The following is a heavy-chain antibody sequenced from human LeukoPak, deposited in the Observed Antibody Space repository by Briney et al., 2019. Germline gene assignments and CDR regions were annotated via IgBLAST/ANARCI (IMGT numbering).Heavy chain of an antibody. CDR2: ISLNNGNT. Sequence: ASVKVSCKAPTDTFGSYGLTWVRQAPGQGLEWLGWISLNNGNTNYAQKFQSRVRMTTDTSTSTAYVEVRNLRSDDTAVYYCARGGLTYFDHWSQGTLVTVSS. CDR1: TDTFGSYG. J-gene: IGHJ4*02. V-gene: IGHV1-18*04. D-gene: IGHD3-16*01. CDR3: ARGGLTYFDH.